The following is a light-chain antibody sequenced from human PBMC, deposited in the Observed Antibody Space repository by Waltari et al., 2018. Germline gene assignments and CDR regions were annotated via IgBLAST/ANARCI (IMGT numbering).Light chain of an antibody. CDR3: CSYAGTSSLT. Sequence: QSALTQPRSVSGSPGQSVSISCTGTSRDVGGYNYVSWYRQHPGKAPPMIIFDVNKRPSGVPDRFSGSKSGNTASLTISGLQAEDEADYYCCSYAGTSSLTFGGGTQLTVL. CDR1: SRDVGGYNY. V-gene: IGLV2-11*01. CDR2: DVN. J-gene: IGLJ2*01.